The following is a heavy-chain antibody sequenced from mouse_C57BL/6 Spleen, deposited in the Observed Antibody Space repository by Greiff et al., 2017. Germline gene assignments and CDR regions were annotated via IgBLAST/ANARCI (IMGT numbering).Heavy chain of an antibody. CDR3: ARADSYSPFAY. CDR2: FHPYNNDT. V-gene: IGHV1-47*01. J-gene: IGHJ3*01. D-gene: IGHD2-12*01. Sequence: VQLVASWAELVKPVASVQMSCTTSGYTFTTYPIEGMKQHHGKSLAWIGNFHPYNNDTRYNEDIKGKATLTVEKSSSTVYLELSRLTSDDSAVYSCARADSYSPFAYWCQLLLLTVSA. CDR1: GYTFTTYP.